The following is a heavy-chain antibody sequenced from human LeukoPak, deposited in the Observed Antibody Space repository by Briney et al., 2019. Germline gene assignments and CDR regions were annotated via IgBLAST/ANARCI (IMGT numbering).Heavy chain of an antibody. D-gene: IGHD2-15*01. CDR3: ATFPILGYCSGASCYDQP. CDR1: GGSFSGYY. J-gene: IGHJ4*02. Sequence: SETLSLTCAGYGGSFSGYYWSWIRQPPGKGLEWIGEINHSGSTNYNPSLKSRVTISVDTSKNQFSLKLSSVTAADPAVYYCATFPILGYCSGASCYDQPWGQGTLVTVSS. CDR2: INHSGST. V-gene: IGHV4-34*01.